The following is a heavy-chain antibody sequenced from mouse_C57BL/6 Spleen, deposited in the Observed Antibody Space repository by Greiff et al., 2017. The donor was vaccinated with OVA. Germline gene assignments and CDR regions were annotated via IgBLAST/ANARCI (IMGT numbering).Heavy chain of an antibody. CDR1: GYTFTSYW. V-gene: IGHV1-69*01. Sequence: QVQLKQPGAELVMPGASVKLSCKASGYTFTSYWMHWVKQRPGQGLEWIGEIDPSDSYTNYNQKFKGKSTLTVDKSSSTAYMQLSSLTSEDSAVYYCARRKVTDYFDYWGQGTTLTVSS. J-gene: IGHJ2*01. CDR2: IDPSDSYT. D-gene: IGHD2-3*01. CDR3: ARRKVTDYFDY.